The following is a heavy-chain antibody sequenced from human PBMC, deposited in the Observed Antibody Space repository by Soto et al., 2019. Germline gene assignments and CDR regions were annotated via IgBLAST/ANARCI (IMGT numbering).Heavy chain of an antibody. V-gene: IGHV3-53*04. J-gene: IGHJ4*02. CDR3: ARQTSYYYDSSGYYYFDY. CDR2: IYSGGST. D-gene: IGHD3-22*01. CDR1: GFTFSSYA. Sequence: GGSLRLSCAASGFTFSSYAMHWVRQAPGKGLEWVSVIYSGGSTYYADSVKGRFTISRHNSKNTLYLQMNSLRAEDTAVYYCARQTSYYYDSSGYYYFDYWGQGTLVTVSS.